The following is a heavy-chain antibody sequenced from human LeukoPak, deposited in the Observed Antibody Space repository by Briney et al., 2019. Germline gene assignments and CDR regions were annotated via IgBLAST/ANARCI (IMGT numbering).Heavy chain of an antibody. D-gene: IGHD2-2*02. J-gene: IGHJ5*02. CDR3: ASGPIYCSRTSCYNRGWFDP. CDR1: GGSTSSYY. Sequence: PSETLSLTCTVSGGSTSSYYWSWIRQPPGKGLELIGYIYYSGSTNYNPSLKSRVTISVDTSKNQFPLKLSSVTAADTAVCYCASGPIYCSRTSCYNRGWFDPRGQRTLVTVSS. CDR2: IYYSGST. V-gene: IGHV4-59*01.